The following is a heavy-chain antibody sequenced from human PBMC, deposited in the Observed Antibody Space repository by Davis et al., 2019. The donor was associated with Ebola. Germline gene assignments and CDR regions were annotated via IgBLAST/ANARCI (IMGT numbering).Heavy chain of an antibody. Sequence: GESLKISCATSGFTFSTYNMNWVRQAPGKGLEWVAYISGSTSHIYYADSVKGRFTISRDNAKKALYLQMNSLRAEDTAIYYCAKDIQGGSSYLDYWGQGTQVTVSS. CDR3: AKDIQGGSSYLDY. J-gene: IGHJ4*02. CDR1: GFTFSTYN. CDR2: ISGSTSHI. D-gene: IGHD3-16*01. V-gene: IGHV3-48*01.